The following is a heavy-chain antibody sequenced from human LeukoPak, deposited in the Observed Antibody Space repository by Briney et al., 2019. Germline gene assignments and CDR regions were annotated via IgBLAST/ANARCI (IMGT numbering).Heavy chain of an antibody. CDR2: IWYDGSNK. CDR1: GFIFSNYG. Sequence: PGGSLRLSCAASGFIFSNYGMHWVRQAPGKGLQWVAIIWYDGSNKYYADSVKGRFTISRDNSKNTLYLQMNSLRAEDTAVYYCARHYCGGDCYFDCWGQGTLVTVSS. CDR3: ARHYCGGDCYFDC. J-gene: IGHJ4*02. D-gene: IGHD2-21*02. V-gene: IGHV3-33*01.